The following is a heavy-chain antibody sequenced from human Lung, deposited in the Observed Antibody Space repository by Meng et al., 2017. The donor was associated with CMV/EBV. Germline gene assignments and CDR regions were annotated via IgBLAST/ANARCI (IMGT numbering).Heavy chain of an antibody. CDR2: ISCYKCDT. D-gene: IGHD6-19*01. V-gene: IGHV1-18*01. CDR3: TIVPPNTSGRYAYFDS. Sequence: RLLQSGADVKTPGASWKLGCKASGYTYTPHGISSIRQAPGQRLARMRWISCYKCDTNYAQKPQGTVTIPKDTSMTTATMAMRGLRSDERAVYYCTIVPPNTSGRYAYFDSWGQGTLVTVSS. CDR1: GYTYTPHG. J-gene: IGHJ4*02.